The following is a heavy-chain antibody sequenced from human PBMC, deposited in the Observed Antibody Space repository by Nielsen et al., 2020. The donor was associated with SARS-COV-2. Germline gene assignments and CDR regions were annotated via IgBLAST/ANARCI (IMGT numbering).Heavy chain of an antibody. D-gene: IGHD3-22*01. V-gene: IGHV3-23*01. CDR3: VRVRDDGYYYDTGPFDY. J-gene: IGHJ4*02. CDR1: GFTFSDYA. Sequence: GGSLRLSCAASGFTFSDYAMAWVRQAPGKGLEWVSVIKTSGGTTYYADSVQGRFTISRDNTENTLYLQMNSLRADDTAVYYCVRVRDDGYYYDTGPFDYWGQGTLVTVSS. CDR2: IKTSGGTT.